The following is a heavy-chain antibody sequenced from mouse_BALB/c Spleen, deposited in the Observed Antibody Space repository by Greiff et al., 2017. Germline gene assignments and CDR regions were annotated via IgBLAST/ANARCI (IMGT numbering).Heavy chain of an antibody. D-gene: IGHD2-14*01. CDR2: INSNGGST. Sequence: DVMLVESGGGLVQPGGSLKLSCAASGFTFSSYGMSWVRQTPDKRLELVATINSNGGSTYYPDSVKGRFTISRDNAKNTLYLQMSSLKSEDTAMYYCARDAYYRYPWFAYWGQGTLVTVSA. V-gene: IGHV5-6-3*01. CDR1: GFTFSSYG. J-gene: IGHJ3*01. CDR3: ARDAYYRYPWFAY.